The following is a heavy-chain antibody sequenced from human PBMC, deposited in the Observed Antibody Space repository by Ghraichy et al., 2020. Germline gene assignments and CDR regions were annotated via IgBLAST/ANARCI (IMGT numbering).Heavy chain of an antibody. V-gene: IGHV4-61*01. CDR2: IFHTGPT. J-gene: IGHJ4*02. Sequence: SETLSLTCTVSGGSVSSGSYYWGWIRQPPGKGLEWLGSIFHTGPTNYNPSLTGRVTISVDTSKNQFSLKVRSVTAADTAVYYCARDVIGGHGFDYWGQGTLVTASS. D-gene: IGHD2/OR15-2a*01. CDR3: ARDVIGGHGFDY. CDR1: GGSVSSGSYY.